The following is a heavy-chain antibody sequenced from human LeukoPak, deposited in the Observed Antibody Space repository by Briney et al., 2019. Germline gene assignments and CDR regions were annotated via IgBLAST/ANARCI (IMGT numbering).Heavy chain of an antibody. D-gene: IGHD5-18*01. CDR3: ARHEDTALVVSPFDY. V-gene: IGHV4-59*01. Sequence: PSETLSLTCTVSGGSISTYYWSWIRQPPGKGLEWIGYVYYGGSTNSNPSLKSRVIISVDTSKNQFSLKLSSVTAADTAVYYCARHEDTALVVSPFDYWGQGTLVTVSS. J-gene: IGHJ4*02. CDR2: VYYGGST. CDR1: GGSISTYY.